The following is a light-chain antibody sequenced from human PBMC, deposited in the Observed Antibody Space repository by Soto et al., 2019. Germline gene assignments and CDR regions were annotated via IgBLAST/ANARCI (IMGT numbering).Light chain of an antibody. V-gene: IGKV3-20*01. CDR3: QQYGSSPST. CDR1: QSVRSSY. Sequence: EIELTQSPGTLSLSPGERATLSCRASQSVRSSYLAWYQQKPGQAPRPLIYGASSRATGIPDRFSGSGSGTDFTLTISRLEPEDFAVYYCQQYGSSPSTFGQGTKLEIK. CDR2: GAS. J-gene: IGKJ2*02.